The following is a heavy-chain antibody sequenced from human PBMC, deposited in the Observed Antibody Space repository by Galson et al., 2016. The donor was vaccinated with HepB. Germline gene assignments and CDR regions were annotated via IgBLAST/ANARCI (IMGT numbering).Heavy chain of an antibody. CDR3: ARVAEAVSALGGTGLLDH. CDR2: MTGSSSNI. D-gene: IGHD3-16*01. Sequence: SLRLSCAVSGFTFSSHTMSWVRQAPGKGLEWVSSMTGSSSNIFYSASVRGRFTISRDNAKNSLYLQMNNLRAEDTAVYYCARVAEAVSALGGTGLLDHWGQGILVTVSS. J-gene: IGHJ4*02. CDR1: GFTFSSHT. V-gene: IGHV3-21*01.